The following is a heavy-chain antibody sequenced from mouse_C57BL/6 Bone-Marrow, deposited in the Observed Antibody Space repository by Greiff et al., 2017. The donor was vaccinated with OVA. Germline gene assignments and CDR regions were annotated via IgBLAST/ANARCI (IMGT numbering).Heavy chain of an antibody. Sequence: EVQLVESGGGLVQPGGSLKLSCAASGFTFSDYYMYWVRQTPEKRLEWVAYISNGGGSTYYPDTVKGRFTISRDNAKNTLYLQMSRLKSEDTAIYYCARHYRDWYFDVWGTGTTVTVSS. V-gene: IGHV5-12*01. CDR2: ISNGGGST. J-gene: IGHJ1*03. CDR1: GFTFSDYY. CDR3: ARHYRDWYFDV.